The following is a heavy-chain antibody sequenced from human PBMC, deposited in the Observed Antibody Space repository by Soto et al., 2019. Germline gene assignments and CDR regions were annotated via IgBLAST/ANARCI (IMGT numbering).Heavy chain of an antibody. CDR1: GYTFTSYD. V-gene: IGHV1-8*01. J-gene: IGHJ4*02. Sequence: QVQLVQSGAEVKKPGASVKVSCMASGYTFTSYDINWVRQATGQGLEWMGWMNPNSGDTGYAQKFQGRVTMTMDTSISTAYMELSSLRSEDTAVYYCARTTLSTVVTPRHFDYWGQGTLVTVSS. CDR2: MNPNSGDT. CDR3: ARTTLSTVVTPRHFDY. D-gene: IGHD4-17*01.